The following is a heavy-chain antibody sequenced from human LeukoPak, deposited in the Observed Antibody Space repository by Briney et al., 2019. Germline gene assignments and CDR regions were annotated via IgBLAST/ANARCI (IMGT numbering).Heavy chain of an antibody. CDR2: ISHTGRT. CDR3: ASGDVLTGVDY. V-gene: IGHV4-30-2*01. J-gene: IGHJ4*02. D-gene: IGHD3-9*01. Sequence: ASETLSLTCAVAGDSISSGAYSWSWIRQPPGKGPEWIGNISHTGRTFYSPSLRSRVIISVARSTNKFSLNLNSVTAADTAIYYCASGDVLTGVDYWGQGTLVTVSS. CDR1: GDSISSGAYS.